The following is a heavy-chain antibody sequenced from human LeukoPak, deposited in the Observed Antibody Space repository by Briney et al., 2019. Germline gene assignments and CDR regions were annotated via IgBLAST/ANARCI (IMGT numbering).Heavy chain of an antibody. CDR3: ASSPDGCSGGSCYSGNY. D-gene: IGHD2-15*01. CDR1: GFTFSSYS. V-gene: IGHV3-21*01. Sequence: GGSLRLSCAASGFTFSSYSMNWVRQAPGKGLEWVSSISSSSSYIYYADSVKGRFTISRDNAKNSLYLQMNSLRAEDTAVYYCASSPDGCSGGSCYSGNYWGQGTVVTVSS. J-gene: IGHJ4*02. CDR2: ISSSSSYI.